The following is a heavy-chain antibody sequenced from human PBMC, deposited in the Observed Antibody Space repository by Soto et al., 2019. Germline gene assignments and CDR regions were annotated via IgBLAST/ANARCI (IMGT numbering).Heavy chain of an antibody. CDR2: ISSSSSSI. CDR1: GFAFSSYS. D-gene: IGHD1-1*01. CDR3: ARDDYWSDVRLDY. J-gene: IGHJ4*02. V-gene: IGHV3-48*01. Sequence: EVQLVESGGGLVRPGWCLRLSCAASGFAFSSYSMNWVRQASGKGLEWVSCISSSSSSIYYAESVNGRFTKCRDNAKNALYLQMNSLRAEDTAVYYCARDDYWSDVRLDYWGQGTLVTVSS.